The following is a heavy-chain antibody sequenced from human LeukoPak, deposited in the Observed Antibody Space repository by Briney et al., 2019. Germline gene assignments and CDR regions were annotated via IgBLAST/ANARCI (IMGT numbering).Heavy chain of an antibody. Sequence: ASVKVSCKASGGTFSSYAISWVRQAPGQGLEWMGGIIPIFGTANYAQKFQGRVTITADESTSTAYMELSSLRSEDTAVYYCARGMEWLRHSSPFDYWGQGTLVTVSS. CDR3: ARGMEWLRHSSPFDY. D-gene: IGHD3-3*01. V-gene: IGHV1-69*13. CDR2: IIPIFGTA. J-gene: IGHJ4*02. CDR1: GGTFSSYA.